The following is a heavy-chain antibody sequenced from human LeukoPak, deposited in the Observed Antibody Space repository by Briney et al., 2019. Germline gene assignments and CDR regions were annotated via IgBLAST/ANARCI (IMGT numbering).Heavy chain of an antibody. CDR1: GGSISSYY. D-gene: IGHD6-13*01. CDR2: IYYSGST. V-gene: IGHV4-59*01. CDR3: AREVGGYSSSWYGDYFDY. Sequence: SETLSLTCTVSGGSISSYYWSWIRQPPGKGLEWIGYIYYSGSTNYNPSLKSRATISVDTSKNQFSLKLSSVTAADTAVYYCAREVGGYSSSWYGDYFDYWGQGTLVTVSS. J-gene: IGHJ4*02.